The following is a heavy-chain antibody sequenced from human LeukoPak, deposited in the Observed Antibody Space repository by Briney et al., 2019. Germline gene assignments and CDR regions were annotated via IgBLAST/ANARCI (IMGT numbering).Heavy chain of an antibody. J-gene: IGHJ6*03. CDR1: GYTFTSYD. D-gene: IGHD3-10*01. Sequence: PGASVKVSCQASGYTFTSYDINWVRQATGQGLEWMGWMNPNSGNTGYAQKFQGRVTMTRNTSISTAYMELSSLRSEDTAVYYCARHPYYYGSGKYYMDVWGKGTTVTVSS. CDR2: MNPNSGNT. CDR3: ARHPYYYGSGKYYMDV. V-gene: IGHV1-8*01.